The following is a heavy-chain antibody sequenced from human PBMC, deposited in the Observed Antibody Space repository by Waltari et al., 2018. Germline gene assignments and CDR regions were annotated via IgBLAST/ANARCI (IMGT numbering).Heavy chain of an antibody. CDR1: GGSISSGDYY. Sequence: QVQLQESGPGLVKPSQTLSLTCTVSGGSISSGDYYWSWIRQPPGKGLEWIGYIYYSGSTCYNPSLKSRVTISVDTSKNQFSLKLSSVTAADTAVYYCARWSRSSGYPLDLWGRGTLVTVSS. CDR3: ARWSRSSGYPLDL. J-gene: IGHJ2*01. V-gene: IGHV4-30-4*08. CDR2: IYYSGST. D-gene: IGHD3-22*01.